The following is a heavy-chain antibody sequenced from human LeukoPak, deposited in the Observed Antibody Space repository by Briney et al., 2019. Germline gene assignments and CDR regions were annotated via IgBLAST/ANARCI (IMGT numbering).Heavy chain of an antibody. J-gene: IGHJ3*02. Sequence: SETLSLTCTASGGSISSYYWSWIRQPPGKGLEWIGYIYYSGSTNYNPSLKSRVTISVDTSKNQFSLKLSSVTAADTAVYYCARVSTYYGSGSYYNEGGNDAFDIWGQGTMVTVSS. V-gene: IGHV4-59*12. CDR2: IYYSGST. D-gene: IGHD3-10*01. CDR3: ARVSTYYGSGSYYNEGGNDAFDI. CDR1: GGSISSYY.